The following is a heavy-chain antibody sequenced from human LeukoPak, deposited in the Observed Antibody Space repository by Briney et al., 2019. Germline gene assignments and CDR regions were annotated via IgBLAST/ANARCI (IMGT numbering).Heavy chain of an antibody. CDR2: IYYSGST. CDR3: ARTTGYYSNWFDP. Sequence: SETLSLTCTVSGGSISSYYWSWIRQPPGKGLEWIGYIYYSGSTNYNPSLKSRVTISVDTSKNQFSLKLSSVTAADTAVYYCARTTGYYSNWFDPWGQGTLLTVSS. CDR1: GGSISSYY. D-gene: IGHD3-9*01. J-gene: IGHJ5*02. V-gene: IGHV4-59*01.